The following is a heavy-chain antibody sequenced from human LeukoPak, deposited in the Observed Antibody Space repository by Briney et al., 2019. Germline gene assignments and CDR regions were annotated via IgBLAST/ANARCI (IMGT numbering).Heavy chain of an antibody. CDR3: ARGEARAMVP. V-gene: IGHV3-21*01. D-gene: IGHD5-18*01. J-gene: IGHJ5*02. CDR2: ISSSSSYI. CDR1: GFTFSSYW. Sequence: GGSLRLSCAASGFTFSSYWMSWVRQAPGKGLEWVSSISSSSSYIYYADSVKGRFTISRDNAKNSLYLQMNSLRAEDTAVYYCARGEARAMVPWGQGTLVTVSS.